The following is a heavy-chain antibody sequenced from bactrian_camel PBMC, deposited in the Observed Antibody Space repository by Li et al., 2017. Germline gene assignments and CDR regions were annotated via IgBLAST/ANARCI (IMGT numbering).Heavy chain of an antibody. Sequence: QLVESGGGLVQPGGSLRLSCAASGFTFSSYWMYWVRQAPGKELGWIAVIDSAGSSIIYTDAVKGRFAVSRDNAKNTLYLQMNNLKPEDSAVYYCGTPIVSREGTQVTVS. CDR2: IDSAGSSI. J-gene: IGHJ4*01. V-gene: IGHV3S25*01. CDR1: GFTFSSYW. D-gene: IGHD1*01.